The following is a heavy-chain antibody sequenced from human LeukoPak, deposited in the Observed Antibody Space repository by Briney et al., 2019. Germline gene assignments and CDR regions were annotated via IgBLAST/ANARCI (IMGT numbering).Heavy chain of an antibody. CDR2: IYSGGST. D-gene: IGHD5-12*01. V-gene: IGHV3-53*01. Sequence: PGRSLRLSCAASGVTVRSNYMSWVRQAPGKGLEWVSVIYSGGSTYYADSVKGRFTISRDNSKNTVYLQMNSLRAEDTAVYYRATAEPPLRVLDYWGQGTLVTVSS. CDR1: GVTVRSNY. J-gene: IGHJ4*02. CDR3: ATAEPPLRVLDY.